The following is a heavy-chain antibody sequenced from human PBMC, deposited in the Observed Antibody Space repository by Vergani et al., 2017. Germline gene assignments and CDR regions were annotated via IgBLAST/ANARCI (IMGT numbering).Heavy chain of an antibody. Sequence: VQLVESGGGVVQPGGSLRLSCAASGFTFSSYGMHWVRQAPGKGLEWVSAISGSGGSTYYADSVKGRFTISRDNSKNTLYLQMNSLRAEDTAVYYCAKGGRIAVAGTLWGQGTLVTVSS. CDR2: ISGSGGST. V-gene: IGHV3-23*04. CDR3: AKGGRIAVAGTL. D-gene: IGHD6-19*01. CDR1: GFTFSSYG. J-gene: IGHJ4*02.